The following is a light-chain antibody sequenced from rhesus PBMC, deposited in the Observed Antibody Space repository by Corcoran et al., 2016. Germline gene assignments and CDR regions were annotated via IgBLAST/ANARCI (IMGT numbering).Light chain of an antibody. Sequence: QAALTQPRSVSGSPGQSVTISCTGISSDIGGYNYVSWYQQHPGTAPKLRIYEVSKRPSGVSDRFSGSKSGNTASLTISGLQAEDEADYYCSSYAGSNTFIFGAGTRLTVL. CDR1: SSDIGGYNY. J-gene: IGLJ1*01. CDR2: EVS. CDR3: SSYAGSNTFI. V-gene: IGLV2-32*02.